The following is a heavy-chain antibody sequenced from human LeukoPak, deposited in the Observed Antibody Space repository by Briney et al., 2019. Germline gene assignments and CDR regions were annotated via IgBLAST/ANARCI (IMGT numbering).Heavy chain of an antibody. CDR2: INHSGYT. D-gene: IGHD4-17*01. CDR3: TRMTTGHDY. CDR1: GVSFNNYY. Sequence: SETLSLTCAVSGVSFNNYYWSWVRQTPGKGLQWIGEINHSGYTNDSPSLKSRVTLSIDTSRKQFSLNLRSVTVADTGIYYCTRMTTGHDYWGQGTLVTVSS. J-gene: IGHJ4*02. V-gene: IGHV4-34*01.